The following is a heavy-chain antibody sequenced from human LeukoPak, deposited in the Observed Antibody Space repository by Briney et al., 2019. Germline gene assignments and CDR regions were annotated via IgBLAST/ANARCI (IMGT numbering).Heavy chain of an antibody. D-gene: IGHD3-10*01. V-gene: IGHV4-38-2*02. CDR2: IYHSGST. J-gene: IGHJ4*02. Sequence: SETLSLTCTVSGYSISSGFYWGWIRQPPGKGLEWIGSIYHSGSTHYNSSLKSRVSISVDTSKNQFSLKLSSVTAADTAVYYCARTWYGPGSYYIRSFDYWGQGTLVTVSS. CDR3: ARTWYGPGSYYIRSFDY. CDR1: GYSISSGFY.